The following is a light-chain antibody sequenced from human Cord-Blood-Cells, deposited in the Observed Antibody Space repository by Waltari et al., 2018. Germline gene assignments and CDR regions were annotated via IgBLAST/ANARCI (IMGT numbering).Light chain of an antibody. V-gene: IGKV1-39*01. CDR1: QSISSY. Sequence: IQMTQSPYSLSASVGDTDTITCRASQSISSYLNWYKQKPGKDPKLLIYAASSLQSGVPSRFSGSGSGTDFTLTISSLQPEDFSTYYCQQSYSTIFTFGPGTKVDIK. CDR3: QQSYSTIFT. J-gene: IGKJ3*01. CDR2: AAS.